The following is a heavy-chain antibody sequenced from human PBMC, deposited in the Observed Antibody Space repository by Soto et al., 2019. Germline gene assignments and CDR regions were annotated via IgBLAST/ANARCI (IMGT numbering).Heavy chain of an antibody. Sequence: PGGSLRLSCSASGFTVSSNYMNWVRQAPGKGLEWVSIIYSDGTTSYADSVKGRFTISRDNSKNTLHLQMNSLRAEDTAVYYCAILSNWGQGTLVTVSS. J-gene: IGHJ4*02. CDR2: IYSDGTT. V-gene: IGHV3-53*01. CDR1: GFTVSSNY. D-gene: IGHD6-6*01. CDR3: AILSN.